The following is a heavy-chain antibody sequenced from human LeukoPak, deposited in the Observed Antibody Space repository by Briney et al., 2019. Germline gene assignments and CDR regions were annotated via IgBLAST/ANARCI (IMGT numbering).Heavy chain of an antibody. V-gene: IGHV4-39*01. CDR1: GGSISSSSYY. D-gene: IGHD2-2*01. CDR2: IYYSGST. CDR3: ARQPGGSTNYMDV. Sequence: PSETLSLTCTVSGGSISSSSYYWGWIRQPPGKGLEWIGIIYYSGSTYYNPSLKSRLTISVDMSKNQFSLRLSFVTAADTAVYYCARQPGGSTNYMDVRGKGTTVTISS. J-gene: IGHJ6*03.